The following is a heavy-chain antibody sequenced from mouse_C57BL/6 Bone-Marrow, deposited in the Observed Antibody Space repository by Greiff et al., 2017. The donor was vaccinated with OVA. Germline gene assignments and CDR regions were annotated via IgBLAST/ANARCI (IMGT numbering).Heavy chain of an antibody. CDR1: GFTFSDYG. CDR3: ARSLFSAWFAY. V-gene: IGHV5-17*01. Sequence: EVQGVESGGGLVKPGGSLKLSCAASGFTFSDYGMHWVRQAPEKGLEWVAYISSGSSTIYYADTVKGRFTLSRDNAKNTLFLQMTSLRSEDTAMYYCARSLFSAWFAYWGQGTLVTVSA. CDR2: ISSGSSTI. D-gene: IGHD3-1*01. J-gene: IGHJ3*01.